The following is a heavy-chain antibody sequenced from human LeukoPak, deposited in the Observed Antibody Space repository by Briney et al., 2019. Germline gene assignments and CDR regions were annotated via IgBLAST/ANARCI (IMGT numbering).Heavy chain of an antibody. Sequence: GGSLRLSCAASGFTFSSYSMNWVRQAPGKGLEWVSSISSSSSYIYYADSVKGRFTVSRDNAKNSLYLQMNSLRAEDTAVYYCARDGSSGGPYYWGQGTLVTVSS. CDR3: ARDGSSGGPYY. D-gene: IGHD6-19*01. V-gene: IGHV3-21*01. CDR1: GFTFSSYS. CDR2: ISSSSSYI. J-gene: IGHJ4*02.